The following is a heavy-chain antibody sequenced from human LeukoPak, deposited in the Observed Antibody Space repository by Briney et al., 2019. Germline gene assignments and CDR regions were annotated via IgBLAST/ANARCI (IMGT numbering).Heavy chain of an antibody. CDR2: IYTSGST. J-gene: IGHJ3*02. D-gene: IGHD3-3*01. V-gene: IGHV4-4*07. Sequence: PSENLSFNCTGSGGSISSYYWGWIRQRPGNGLKWIGRIYTSGSTHYNPSLKSRLTMSVDTSKDQFSLKLSSVTAADTAVYYCAREVLEVDFWSGYPSYDAFDIWGQGTMVTVSS. CDR3: AREVLEVDFWSGYPSYDAFDI. CDR1: GGSISSYY.